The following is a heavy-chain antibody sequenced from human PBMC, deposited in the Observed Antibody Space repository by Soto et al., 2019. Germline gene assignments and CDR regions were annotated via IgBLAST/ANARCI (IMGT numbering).Heavy chain of an antibody. J-gene: IGHJ4*01. Sequence: GGSLRLSCAASGFTFNNAWINWGRQAPGKGLGLVGRGKSKTDGGTPDYAAPVKGIFAIARDDSKKMVSLQMNRPQPEDTGIYYCNTDPYTSIIAVRFAYWGHGPLVTVS. V-gene: IGHV3-15*07. CDR3: NTDPYTSIIAVRFAY. CDR2: GKSKTDGGTP. CDR1: GFTFNNAW. D-gene: IGHD6-19*01.